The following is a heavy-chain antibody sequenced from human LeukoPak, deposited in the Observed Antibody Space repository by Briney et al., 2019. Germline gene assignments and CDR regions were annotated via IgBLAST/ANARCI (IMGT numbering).Heavy chain of an antibody. Sequence: PSETLSLTCTVSGGSISSGSDCWSWIRQPAGKGLEWIGRVYASGRSNYNSSLRGRVTISLDASQNQISLELTSVTAADTAVYYCARLFPPGYGDYPFQHWGQGTLVTVSS. CDR2: VYASGRS. V-gene: IGHV4-61*02. D-gene: IGHD4-17*01. CDR1: GGSISSGSDC. CDR3: ARLFPPGYGDYPFQH. J-gene: IGHJ1*01.